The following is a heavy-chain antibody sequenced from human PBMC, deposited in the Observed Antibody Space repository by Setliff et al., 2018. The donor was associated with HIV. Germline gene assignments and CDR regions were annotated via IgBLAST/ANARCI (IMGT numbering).Heavy chain of an antibody. Sequence: PSETLSLPCTVSDSGTYYWSWLRQPAGKGLEWSGRVSSRGDTNYNPSLKSRVTMSVDTSKNQFSLKLNSVTAADTAVYYCASAPGPYGDYTWFDPWGQGALVTVSS. CDR3: ASAPGPYGDYTWFDP. J-gene: IGHJ5*02. CDR1: DSGTYY. D-gene: IGHD4-17*01. V-gene: IGHV4-4*07. CDR2: VSSRGDT.